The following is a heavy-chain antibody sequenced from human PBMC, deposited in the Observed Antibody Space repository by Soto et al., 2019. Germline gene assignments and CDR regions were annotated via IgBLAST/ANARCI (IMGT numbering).Heavy chain of an antibody. J-gene: IGHJ4*02. CDR1: GGSISSSSYY. CDR3: ARHYSGYDSDY. D-gene: IGHD5-12*01. CDR2: IYYSGST. V-gene: IGHV4-39*01. Sequence: ASETLSLTCTVSGGSISSSSYYWGWIRQPPGKGLEWIGSIYYSGSTYYNPSLKSRVTISVDTSKNQFSLKLSSVTAADTAVYYCARHYSGYDSDYWGQGTLVAVSS.